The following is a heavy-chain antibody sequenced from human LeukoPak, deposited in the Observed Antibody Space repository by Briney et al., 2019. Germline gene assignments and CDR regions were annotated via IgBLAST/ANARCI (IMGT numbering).Heavy chain of an antibody. Sequence: SETLSLTCTVSGGSISSYYWSWTRQPAGKGLEWIGRIYTSGSTNYNPSLKSRVTMSVDTSKNQFSLKLSSVTAADTAVYYCASAPPFIGFGYYYYYMDVWGKGTTVTVSS. J-gene: IGHJ6*03. D-gene: IGHD3-16*02. CDR1: GGSISSYY. V-gene: IGHV4-4*07. CDR2: IYTSGST. CDR3: ASAPPFIGFGYYYYYMDV.